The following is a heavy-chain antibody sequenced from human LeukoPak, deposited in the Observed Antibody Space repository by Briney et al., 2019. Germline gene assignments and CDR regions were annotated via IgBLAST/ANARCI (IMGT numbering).Heavy chain of an antibody. J-gene: IGHJ4*02. CDR2: INSDGSTI. V-gene: IGHV3-74*01. CDR1: GFTFSSYG. D-gene: IGHD1-26*01. Sequence: GGSLRLSCAASGFTFSSYGVHWVRQAPGKGLEWVARINSDGSTINHAASVRGRFTISRDNAENTLYLQMSSLRAEDTAIYFCARAAYYRFDYWGQGTLVTVSS. CDR3: ARAAYYRFDY.